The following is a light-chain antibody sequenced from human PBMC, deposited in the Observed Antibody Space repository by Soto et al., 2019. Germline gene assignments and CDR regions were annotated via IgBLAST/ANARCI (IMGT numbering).Light chain of an antibody. CDR3: GSYTSSSTYV. CDR2: EVS. V-gene: IGLV2-14*01. J-gene: IGLJ1*01. CDR1: SSDVGGSKY. Sequence: QSALTQPASVSGSPGQSITISCTGTSSDVGGSKYVSGYQHHPGKAPKLMIYEVSHRPSGVSNRFSGSKSGNTASLTIAGLQAEDEADYYCGSYTSSSTYVFGTGTKLTVL.